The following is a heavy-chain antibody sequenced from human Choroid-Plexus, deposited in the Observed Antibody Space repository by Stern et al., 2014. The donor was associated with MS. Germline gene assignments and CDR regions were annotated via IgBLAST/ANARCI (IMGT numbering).Heavy chain of an antibody. V-gene: IGHV3-30*18. J-gene: IGHJ5*02. Sequence: VQLVESGGGVVKPGRPLRLSCAASGFTFGSCAMHWVRQAPGTGLERVAGVSYDGSNKYYADSVKGRFTISRDNSQNTLYMQMSSLRPEDTAVYYCAKDRQYLTYFFDHWGQGSLVTVSS. CDR3: AKDRQYLTYFFDH. CDR2: VSYDGSNK. D-gene: IGHD2/OR15-2a*01. CDR1: GFTFGSCA.